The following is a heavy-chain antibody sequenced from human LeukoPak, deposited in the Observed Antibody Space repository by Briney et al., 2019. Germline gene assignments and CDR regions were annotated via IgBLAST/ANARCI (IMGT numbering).Heavy chain of an antibody. D-gene: IGHD5-12*01. J-gene: IGHJ4*02. CDR3: ARDVGRYSGYADY. Sequence: GGSLRLSCAASGFTFSDYYMSWIRQAPGKGLEWGSYISSSGSTIYYADSVKGRFTISRDNSKNTLYLQMNSLRAEDTAVYYCARDVGRYSGYADYWGQGTLVTVSS. V-gene: IGHV3-11*04. CDR2: ISSSGSTI. CDR1: GFTFSDYY.